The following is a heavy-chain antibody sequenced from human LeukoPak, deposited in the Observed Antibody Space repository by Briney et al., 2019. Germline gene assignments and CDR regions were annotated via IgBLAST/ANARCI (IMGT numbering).Heavy chain of an antibody. CDR3: ARQPITLYYGMDV. CDR2: IYPGDSDT. V-gene: IGHV5-51*01. CDR1: GYSFTNYW. Sequence: GESLKISCKGSGYSFTNYWIGWVRQMPGKGLEWMGIIYPGDSDTRYSPSFQGQVTISADKSITTAYLQWSSLKASDTAMYYCARQPITLYYGMDVWGQGTTVTVSS. J-gene: IGHJ6*02.